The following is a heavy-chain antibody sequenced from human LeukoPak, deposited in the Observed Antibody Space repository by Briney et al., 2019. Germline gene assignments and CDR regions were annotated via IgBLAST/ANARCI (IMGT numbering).Heavy chain of an antibody. CDR2: ISGSGDST. Sequence: GGSLRLSCAASGFTFSSYAMSWVRQAPGKGLEWVSGISGSGDSTYYADSVKGRFTISRDNTKITLYLQMNSLKAEDTALYYCAKDSVVIPAGWFDPWGQGTLVTVSS. D-gene: IGHD2-2*01. J-gene: IGHJ5*02. V-gene: IGHV3-23*01. CDR1: GFTFSSYA. CDR3: AKDSVVIPAGWFDP.